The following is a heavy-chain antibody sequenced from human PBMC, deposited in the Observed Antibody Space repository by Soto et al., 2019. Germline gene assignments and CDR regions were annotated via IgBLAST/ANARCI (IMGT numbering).Heavy chain of an antibody. J-gene: IGHJ4*02. V-gene: IGHV1-18*01. CDR3: ARGAYYDILTGEVDY. CDR2: ISAHNGNT. CDR1: GYTFTGYG. D-gene: IGHD3-9*01. Sequence: QVQLVQSGAEVKKPGASVKVSCKASGYTFTGYGISWVRQAPGQGLEWMGWISAHNGNTDYAQKLQGRVTMTTDTSTSTAYMELRSLRSDDTAVYYCARGAYYDILTGEVDYWGQGTLVTVSS.